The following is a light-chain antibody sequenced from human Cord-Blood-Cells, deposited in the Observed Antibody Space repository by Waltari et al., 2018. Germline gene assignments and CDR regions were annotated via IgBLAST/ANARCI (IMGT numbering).Light chain of an antibody. CDR3: QQRSNWPIT. CDR1: QSVSSY. CDR2: DAS. J-gene: IGKJ5*01. Sequence: SPGERATLSCRTSQSVSSYLAWYQQKPGQAPRLLIYDASNRATGIPARFSGSGSGTDFTLTISSLEPEDFAVYYCQQRSNWPITFGQGTRLEIK. V-gene: IGKV3-11*01.